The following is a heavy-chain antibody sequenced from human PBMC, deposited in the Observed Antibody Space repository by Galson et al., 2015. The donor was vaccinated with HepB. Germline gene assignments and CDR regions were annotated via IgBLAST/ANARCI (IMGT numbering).Heavy chain of an antibody. CDR3: AREGIGRLELSRHYYGMDV. D-gene: IGHD1-7*01. CDR1: GFTFRSYG. CDR2: IWYDGGNK. Sequence: SLRLSCAASGFTFRSYGMHWVRQAPGKGLEWVAVIWYDGGNKYYADSVKGRFTISRDNSKNTLYLQMNSLRAEDTAVYYCAREGIGRLELSRHYYGMDVWGQGTTVTVSS. J-gene: IGHJ6*02. V-gene: IGHV3-33*01.